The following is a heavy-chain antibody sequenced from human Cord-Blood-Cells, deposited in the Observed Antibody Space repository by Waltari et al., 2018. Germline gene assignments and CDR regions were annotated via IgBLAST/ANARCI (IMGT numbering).Heavy chain of an antibody. V-gene: IGHV1-69*09. D-gene: IGHD2-2*01. CDR1: GGTFSSYA. J-gene: IGHJ4*02. CDR3: ARDLSGRGVPAATPFDY. Sequence: QVQLVQSGAEVKTPGSSATVSCKASGGTFSSYAISWVRQAPGQGLEWMGRINPILGIANYAQKSQGRVTITADKSTSTAYMELSSLRAEDTAGYYCARDLSGRGVPAATPFDYWVQGTLVTVSS. CDR2: INPILGIA.